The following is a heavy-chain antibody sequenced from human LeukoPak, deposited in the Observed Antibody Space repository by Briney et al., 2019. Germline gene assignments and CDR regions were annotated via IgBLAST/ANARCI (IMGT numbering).Heavy chain of an antibody. CDR1: GFSFSGYW. V-gene: IGHV3-74*01. D-gene: IGHD1-26*01. Sequence: GGSLRLSCAASGFSFSGYWMHWVRQAPGKGRVWVSRINTDGSSTTYGDSVKGRFTISRDNAKNTVYLQLSSLRAEDTAVYYCVRASYSAATPGYWGQGTLVTVSS. CDR2: INTDGSST. CDR3: VRASYSAATPGY. J-gene: IGHJ4*02.